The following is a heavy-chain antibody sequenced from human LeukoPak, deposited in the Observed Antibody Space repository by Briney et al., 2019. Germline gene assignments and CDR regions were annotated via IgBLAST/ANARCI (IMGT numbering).Heavy chain of an antibody. CDR3: ARGLGSSLSYYYYYMDV. Sequence: GGSLRLSCAASGFAFSSYSMNWVRQAPGKGLEWVSYISSSSSTIYYADSVKGRFTISRDNAKNSLYLQMNSLRAEDTAVYYCARGLGSSLSYYYYYMDVWGKGTTVTVSS. V-gene: IGHV3-48*01. J-gene: IGHJ6*03. CDR1: GFAFSSYS. CDR2: ISSSSSTI. D-gene: IGHD6-6*01.